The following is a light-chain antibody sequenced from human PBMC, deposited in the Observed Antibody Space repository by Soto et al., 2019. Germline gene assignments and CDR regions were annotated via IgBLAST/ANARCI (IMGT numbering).Light chain of an antibody. CDR2: AAS. Sequence: DIQLTQSPSSLSASVGDRVTITCRASQGISSYLAWYQEKPGKAPKLLIYAASTLQSGDPSRFRGSGAGKEFTITISSLQPEDCGTYSWEQLGTYPITFGQGTRLEIK. V-gene: IGKV1-9*01. CDR1: QGISSY. J-gene: IGKJ5*01. CDR3: EQLGTYPIT.